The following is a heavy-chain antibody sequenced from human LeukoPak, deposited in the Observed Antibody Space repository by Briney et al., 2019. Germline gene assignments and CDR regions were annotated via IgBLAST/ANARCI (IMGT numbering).Heavy chain of an antibody. V-gene: IGHV3-13*01. D-gene: IGHD3-22*01. CDR2: IGTAGDT. Sequence: GGSLRLSCAASGFTFSSYDMHWVRQGTGKGLEWVSGIGTAGDTYYPDSVKGRFTISRENAKNSLYLQMNSLRAGDTAVYYCARALRYDSSGPTDAFDIWGQGTMVTASS. CDR3: ARALRYDSSGPTDAFDI. J-gene: IGHJ3*02. CDR1: GFTFSSYD.